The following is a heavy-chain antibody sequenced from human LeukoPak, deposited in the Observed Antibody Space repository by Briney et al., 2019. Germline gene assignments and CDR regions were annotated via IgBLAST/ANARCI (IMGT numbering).Heavy chain of an antibody. D-gene: IGHD3-22*01. V-gene: IGHV3-23*01. CDR1: AFTFSSHA. CDR2: ISADGANT. J-gene: IGHJ4*02. Sequence: GGPLRLSCAASAFTFSSHAMSWVRQTPGKRLEWVSGISADGANTLYADSVKGRFTISRGNSKNTLYLHMRSLRAEDAAMYFCVYYDSSGYYYGRLRYWGQGTPVTVSS. CDR3: VYYDSSGYYYGRLRY.